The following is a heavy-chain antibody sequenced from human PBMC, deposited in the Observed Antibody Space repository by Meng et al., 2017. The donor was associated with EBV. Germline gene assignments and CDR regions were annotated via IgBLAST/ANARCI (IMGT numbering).Heavy chain of an antibody. CDR3: ASESGRGYTPDY. CDR1: GGPFRYYA. CDR2: FLPRLGAP. D-gene: IGHD3-10*01. Sequence: RLWHSAAEWNRPRSSVKVSCTTSGGPFRYYAISWVRQAPGQGLEWLGGFLPRLGAPNYAQKFHGRVKITADESTSTHYMDLSSLRSEDTAIYYCASESGRGYTPDYWGQGTLVTASS. V-gene: IGHV1-69*01. J-gene: IGHJ4*02.